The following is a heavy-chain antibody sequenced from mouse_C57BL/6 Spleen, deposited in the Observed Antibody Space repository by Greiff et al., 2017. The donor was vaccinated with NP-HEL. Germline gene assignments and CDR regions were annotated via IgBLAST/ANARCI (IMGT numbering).Heavy chain of an antibody. CDR2: IHPNSGST. CDR1: GYTFASYW. V-gene: IGHV1-64*01. J-gene: IGHJ1*03. D-gene: IGHD1-1*01. CDR3: ARSALYYGSRDWYFDV. Sequence: QVQLQQSGAELVKPGASVKLSCKASGYTFASYWMHWVKQRPGQGLEWIGMIHPNSGSTNYNEKFKSKATLTVDKSSSTAYMQLSSLTSEDSAVYYCARSALYYGSRDWYFDVWGTGTTVTVSS.